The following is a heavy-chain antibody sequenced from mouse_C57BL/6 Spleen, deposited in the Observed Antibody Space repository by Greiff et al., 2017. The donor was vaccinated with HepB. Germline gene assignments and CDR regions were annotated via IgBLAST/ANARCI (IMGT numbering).Heavy chain of an antibody. D-gene: IGHD1-1*01. V-gene: IGHV1-63*01. Sequence: VQLQQSGAELVRPGTSVKMSCKASGYTFTNYWIGWAKQRPGHGLEWIGDIYPGGGYTNYNEKFKGKATLTADKSSSTAYMQFSSLTSEDSAIYYCARAGGSSLWYFDVWGTGTTVTVSS. CDR3: ARAGGSSLWYFDV. J-gene: IGHJ1*03. CDR2: IYPGGGYT. CDR1: GYTFTNYW.